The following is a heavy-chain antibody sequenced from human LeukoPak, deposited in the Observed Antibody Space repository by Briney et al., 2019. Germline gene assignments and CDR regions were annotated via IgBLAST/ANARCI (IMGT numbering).Heavy chain of an antibody. CDR1: GFTFSSYA. CDR3: ARGPYSSGLYEGIQH. V-gene: IGHV3-30-3*01. Sequence: GGSLRLSCAASGFTFSSYAMHWARQAPGKGLEWVAVISYDGSNKYYADSVKGRFTISRDNSKNTLYLQMNSLRAEDTAVYYCARGPYSSGLYEGIQHWGQGTLVTVSS. D-gene: IGHD6-19*01. CDR2: ISYDGSNK. J-gene: IGHJ1*01.